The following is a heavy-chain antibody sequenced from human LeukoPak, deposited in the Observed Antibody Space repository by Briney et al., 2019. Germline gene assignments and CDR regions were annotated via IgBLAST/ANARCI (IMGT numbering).Heavy chain of an antibody. Sequence: ASVKVSCQASGGTFSSYAISWVRQAPGQGREWMGGIIPIFGTANYAQKFQGRVTITADESTSTAYMELSSLRSEDTAVYYCASGRRFGESFDYWGQGTLVTVSS. CDR1: GGTFSSYA. V-gene: IGHV1-69*13. J-gene: IGHJ4*02. CDR2: IIPIFGTA. CDR3: ASGRRFGESFDY. D-gene: IGHD3-10*01.